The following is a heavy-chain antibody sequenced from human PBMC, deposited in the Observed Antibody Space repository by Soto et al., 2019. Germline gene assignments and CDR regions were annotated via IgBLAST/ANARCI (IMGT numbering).Heavy chain of an antibody. V-gene: IGHV3-74*01. J-gene: IGHJ4*02. CDR2: INSDGSST. Sequence: GGSLRLSCAASGFSFSSYWMHWVRQAPGKGLVWVSRINSDGSSTSYADSVKGRFTISRDNAKNTLYLQMNSLRAEDTAVYYCARIRPNYGDYVVYCAQGTLATVSS. CDR3: ARIRPNYGDYVVY. D-gene: IGHD4-17*01. CDR1: GFSFSSYW.